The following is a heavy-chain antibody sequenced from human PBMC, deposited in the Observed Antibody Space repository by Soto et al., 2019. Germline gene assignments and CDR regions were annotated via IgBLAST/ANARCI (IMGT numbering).Heavy chain of an antibody. Sequence: QVHLQEWGQGLVKRSETLSLTCAVSGVSIPNSHSFWGWIRQPPGKGLQFIANVYYRRGAHYKPSFKSRVTISADTSTNQVSLRMSCVTAADTAVYFCGREVEGADRHTDFDSWGQGTLVTVSS. CDR3: GREVEGADRHTDFDS. J-gene: IGHJ5*01. V-gene: IGHV4-39*02. CDR2: VYYRRGA. D-gene: IGHD1-26*01. CDR1: GVSIPNSHSF.